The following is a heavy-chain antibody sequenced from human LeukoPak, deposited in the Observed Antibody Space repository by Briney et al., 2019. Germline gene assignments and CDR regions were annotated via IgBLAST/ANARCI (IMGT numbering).Heavy chain of an antibody. J-gene: IGHJ4*02. Sequence: GGSLRLSCAASGFRFSNSWMYWARQGPGKGPVWVSRMKTDGTRIEYADSVKGRFTISRDSAKNTLFLQMSSLRVEDTAVYYCARGADHGGSYYPDWGQGTRVTVSS. CDR1: GFRFSNSW. CDR3: ARGADHGGSYYPD. CDR2: MKTDGTRI. D-gene: IGHD3-10*01. V-gene: IGHV3-74*01.